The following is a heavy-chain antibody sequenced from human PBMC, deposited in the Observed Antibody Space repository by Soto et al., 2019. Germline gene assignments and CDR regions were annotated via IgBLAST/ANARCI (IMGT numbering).Heavy chain of an antibody. D-gene: IGHD4-17*01. V-gene: IGHV4-31*03. CDR1: GGSISSGGHY. J-gene: IGHJ4*02. CDR3: ATSYGAFDY. Sequence: TLSLTCTVSGGSISSGGHYWSWIRQHPGKGLEWIGYICHTGSTYYKPSLKSRVTISVDTSKNQFSLKLGSVTAADTAVYYCATSYGAFDYWGQGTLVTVSS. CDR2: ICHTGST.